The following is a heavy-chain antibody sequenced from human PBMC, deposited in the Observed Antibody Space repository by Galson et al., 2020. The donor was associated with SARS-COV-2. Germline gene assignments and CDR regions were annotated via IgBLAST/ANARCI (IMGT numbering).Heavy chain of an antibody. CDR2: ISWGSDRV. J-gene: IGHJ3*02. CDR1: GFGFTFDDYA. Sequence: LSLTCAASGFGFTFDDYAMHWVRQVPGKGLEWVAGISWGSDRVAYADSVKGRFNISRDDAENSLYLEMNSLRPEDTALYYCTKDKGGYTYGFDGFDIWGQGTMVTVST. D-gene: IGHD5-18*01. CDR3: TKDKGGYTYGFDGFDI. V-gene: IGHV3-9*01.